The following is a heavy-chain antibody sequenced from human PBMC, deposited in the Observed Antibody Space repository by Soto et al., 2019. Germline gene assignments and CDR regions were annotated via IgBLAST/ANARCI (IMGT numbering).Heavy chain of an antibody. CDR3: AREAAADFDY. CDR2: ISYDGSNK. Sequence: QVQLVESGGGVVQPGRSLRLSCAASGFTFSSYAMHWVRQAPGKGLEWVAVISYDGSNKYYADSVKGRFTISRDNSKNPLYLQMNSLRAEGTAVYYCAREAAADFDYWGQGTLVTVSS. V-gene: IGHV3-30-3*01. CDR1: GFTFSSYA. J-gene: IGHJ4*02. D-gene: IGHD2-2*01.